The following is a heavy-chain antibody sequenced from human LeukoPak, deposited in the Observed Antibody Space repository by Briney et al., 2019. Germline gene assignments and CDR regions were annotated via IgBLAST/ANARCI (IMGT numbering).Heavy chain of an antibody. CDR3: PRDRRGYSSSWYGYYYYGMDV. D-gene: IGHD6-13*01. J-gene: IGHJ6*02. CDR1: GFTFSSYP. Sequence: PGGSLRLSCAASGFTFSSYPMPWVGQAPGKGLEGVAVISYDGSNKYYADSVKGRFTISRDNSKNTLYLQMNSLRAEDTAVYYCPRDRRGYSSSWYGYYYYGMDVWGQGTTVTVSS. V-gene: IGHV3-30-3*01. CDR2: ISYDGSNK.